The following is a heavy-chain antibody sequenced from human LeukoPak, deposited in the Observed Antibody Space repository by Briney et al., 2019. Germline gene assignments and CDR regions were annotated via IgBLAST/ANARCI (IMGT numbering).Heavy chain of an antibody. CDR3: ARGITMVRGVINLDY. J-gene: IGHJ4*02. CDR2: ISSTSNTI. CDR1: GLTFGHYN. Sequence: GGSLRLSCAASGLTFGHYNMNWVRQAPGKGLEWVSYISSTSNTIYYADSVKGRFTISRDNAKNSLYLQMNSLRAEDTAVYYCARGITMVRGVINLDYWGQGTLVTVSS. V-gene: IGHV3-48*01. D-gene: IGHD3-10*01.